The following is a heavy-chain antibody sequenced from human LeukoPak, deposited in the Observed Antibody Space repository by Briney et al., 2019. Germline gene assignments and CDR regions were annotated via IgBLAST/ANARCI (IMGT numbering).Heavy chain of an antibody. D-gene: IGHD6-13*01. CDR1: GGTFSSYA. J-gene: IGHJ3*02. V-gene: IGHV1-69*13. CDR3: ARDLPGYDAFDI. CDR2: IIPIFGTA. Sequence: SVKVSCKASGGTFSSYAISWVRQAPGQGLEWMGGIIPIFGTANYAQKFQGRVTITADESTSTAYMELSSPRSEDTAVYYCARDLPGYDAFDIWGQGTMVTASS.